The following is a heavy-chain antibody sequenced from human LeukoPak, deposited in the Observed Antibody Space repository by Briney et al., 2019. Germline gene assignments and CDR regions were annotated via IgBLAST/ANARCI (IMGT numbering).Heavy chain of an antibody. Sequence: ASVKVSCKASGGTFSSYAISWVRQAPGQGLEWMGGIIPIFGTANYAQKFQGRVTITADESTSTAYMELSSLRSEDTAVYYCARGAGSYYDILTGYSYDAFDIWGQGTMVTVSS. D-gene: IGHD3-9*01. CDR3: ARGAGSYYDILTGYSYDAFDI. CDR2: IIPIFGTA. CDR1: GGTFSSYA. J-gene: IGHJ3*02. V-gene: IGHV1-69*13.